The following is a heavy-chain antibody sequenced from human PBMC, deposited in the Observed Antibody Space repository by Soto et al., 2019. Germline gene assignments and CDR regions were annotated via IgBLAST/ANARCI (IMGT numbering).Heavy chain of an antibody. V-gene: IGHV1-18*01. Sequence: QVQLVQSGAEVKKPGASVKVSCKASGYNFNSYTITWVRQAPGQGLEWMGRISAYNGNTNYAQKLLGRVTMTTDTSTSTAYMELRSLRSDDTAVYHCARVVGALGHWFDPWGQGTLVTVSS. D-gene: IGHD1-26*01. CDR1: GYNFNSYT. CDR2: ISAYNGNT. CDR3: ARVVGALGHWFDP. J-gene: IGHJ5*02.